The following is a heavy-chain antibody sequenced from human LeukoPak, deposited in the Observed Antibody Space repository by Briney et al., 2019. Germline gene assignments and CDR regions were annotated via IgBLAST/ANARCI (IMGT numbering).Heavy chain of an antibody. J-gene: IGHJ3*02. CDR3: AKVDYYDGSGYYYDAFDI. V-gene: IGHV3-23*01. CDR2: ISGSGGSA. CDR1: GFTFSSYA. Sequence: PGGSLRLSCAASGFTFSSYAMSWVRQAPGKGLEWVSGISGSGGSAYYADSVKGRFTISRDNSKNTLYLQVNSLRAEDTAVYYCAKVDYYDGSGYYYDAFDIWGQGAMVTDSS. D-gene: IGHD3-22*01.